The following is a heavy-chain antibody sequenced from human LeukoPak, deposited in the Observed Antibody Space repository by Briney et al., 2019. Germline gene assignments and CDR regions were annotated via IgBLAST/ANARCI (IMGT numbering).Heavy chain of an antibody. CDR3: ARHDYGGNLAY. J-gene: IGHJ4*02. D-gene: IGHD4-23*01. V-gene: IGHV4-59*08. CDR2: IYYSGST. Sequence: SETLSLTCTVSGGSISSYYWSWIRQPPGKGLEWIGYIYYSGSTNYNPSLKSRATIPVDTSKNQFSLKLSSVTAADTAVYSCARHDYGGNLAYWGQGTLVTVSS. CDR1: GGSISSYY.